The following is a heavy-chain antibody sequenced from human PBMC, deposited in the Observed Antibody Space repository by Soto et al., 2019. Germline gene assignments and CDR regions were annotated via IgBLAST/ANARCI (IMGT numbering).Heavy chain of an antibody. CDR1: GYTFTSYG. CDR2: ISAYNGNT. Sequence: ASVKVSCKASGYTFTSYGISWVRQAPGQVLEWMGWISAYNGNTNYAQKLQGRATMTTDTSTSTAYMELRSLRSDDTAVYYCARESPATDAFDIWGQGTMVTVSS. J-gene: IGHJ3*02. V-gene: IGHV1-18*04. D-gene: IGHD2-2*01. CDR3: ARESPATDAFDI.